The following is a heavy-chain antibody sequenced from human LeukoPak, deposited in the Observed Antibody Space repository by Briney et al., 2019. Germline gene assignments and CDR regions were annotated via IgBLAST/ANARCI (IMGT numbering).Heavy chain of an antibody. D-gene: IGHD6-13*01. CDR3: ARERRWGSSWYGDY. Sequence: GGSLRLSCAASGFTFSSYGMHWVRHAPRKGLERVSVIWYDGSNNYYADSAKSRFTISRDNSKNTLYLQMNSLRAEDTAVYYCARERRWGSSWYGDYWGQGTLVTVSS. CDR2: IWYDGSNN. J-gene: IGHJ4*02. V-gene: IGHV3-33*01. CDR1: GFTFSSYG.